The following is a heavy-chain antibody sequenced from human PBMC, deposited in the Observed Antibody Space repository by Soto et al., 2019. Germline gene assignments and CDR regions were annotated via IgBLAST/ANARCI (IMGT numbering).Heavy chain of an antibody. V-gene: IGHV1-3*01. CDR1: GYTFTSYA. CDR3: ARDQTLVYGDQQGAFDI. CDR2: INAGNGNT. D-gene: IGHD4-17*01. Sequence: SVKVSCKASGYTFTSYAMHWVRQAPGQRLEWMGWINAGNGNTKYSQKFQGRVTITRDTSASTAYMELSSLRSEDTAVYFCARDQTLVYGDQQGAFDIWGQGTMVTVSS. J-gene: IGHJ3*02.